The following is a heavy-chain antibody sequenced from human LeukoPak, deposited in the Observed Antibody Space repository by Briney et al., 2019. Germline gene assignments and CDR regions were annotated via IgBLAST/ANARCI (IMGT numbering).Heavy chain of an antibody. Sequence: GGSLRLSCAASGFTFSSYAMHWVRQAPGKGLEWVANINQDGSEKHCVDSVKGRFTTSRDNAKNSLYLQMNSLSADDTAIYYCARGTSMPAATNRVVDYWGQGTLVTVSS. CDR1: GFTFSSYA. D-gene: IGHD6-13*01. V-gene: IGHV3-7*01. CDR2: INQDGSEK. CDR3: ARGTSMPAATNRVVDY. J-gene: IGHJ4*02.